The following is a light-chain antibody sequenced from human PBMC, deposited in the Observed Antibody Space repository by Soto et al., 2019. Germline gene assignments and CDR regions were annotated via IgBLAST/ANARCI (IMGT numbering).Light chain of an antibody. J-gene: IGLJ1*01. CDR2: DVS. Sequence: HCALKHAASGNSSPLVASAISYTGTSSDVGGYNYVSWYQQHPGKAPKLIIYDVSNRPSGVSNRFSGSKSGNTASLTISGLQAEDEADYYCSSFTSSSTRVFGTGTKVTVL. CDR3: SSFTSSSTRV. CDR1: SSDVGGYNY. V-gene: IGLV2-14*03.